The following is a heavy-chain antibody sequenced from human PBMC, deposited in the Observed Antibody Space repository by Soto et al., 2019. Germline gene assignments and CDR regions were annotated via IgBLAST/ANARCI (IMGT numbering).Heavy chain of an antibody. V-gene: IGHV4-34*01. Sequence: SETLSLTWAVDGRSFSGYYWSWIRQPPGKGLEWIGEIYHRGSTNYHPSLKRRVTISVDTSKNQFSLKLSSVTAADPAGYYCGRVMVTPKGEHNCRGSCYRARYYYYGMDAWGQGTTVTVSS. J-gene: IGHJ6*02. CDR2: IYHRGST. CDR1: GRSFSGYY. CDR3: GRVMVTPKGEHNCRGSCYRARYYYYGMDA. D-gene: IGHD2-15*01.